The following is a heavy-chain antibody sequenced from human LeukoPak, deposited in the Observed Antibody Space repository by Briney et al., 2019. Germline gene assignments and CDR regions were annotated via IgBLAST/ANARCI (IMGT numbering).Heavy chain of an antibody. D-gene: IGHD1-26*01. CDR1: GGSFSGYY. Sequence: PSETLSLTCAVYGGSFSGYYWSWIRQPPGKGLEWIGEINHSGSTNYNPSLKRRVTISVDTSKNQFSLKLSSVTAADTAVYYCAREAVYSGSYYYGNWFDPWGQGTLVTVSS. CDR2: INHSGST. V-gene: IGHV4-34*01. J-gene: IGHJ5*02. CDR3: AREAVYSGSYYYGNWFDP.